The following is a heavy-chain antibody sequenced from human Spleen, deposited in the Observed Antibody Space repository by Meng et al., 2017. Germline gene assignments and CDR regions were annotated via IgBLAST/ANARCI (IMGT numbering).Heavy chain of an antibody. CDR3: ARGPTTMAHDFDY. CDR2: INHSGST. J-gene: IGHJ4*02. Sequence: QVQIQQCGSGLLKPSETLSRTCVVSGGSFSDYYWSWIRQPPGKGLEWIGEINHSGSTNYNPSLESRATISVDTSQNNLSLKLSSVTAADSAVYYCARGPTTMAHDFDYWGQGTLVTVSS. V-gene: IGHV4-34*01. D-gene: IGHD4-11*01. CDR1: GGSFSDYY.